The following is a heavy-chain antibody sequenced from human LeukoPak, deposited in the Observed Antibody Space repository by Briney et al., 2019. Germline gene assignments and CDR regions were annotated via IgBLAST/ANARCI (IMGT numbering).Heavy chain of an antibody. J-gene: IGHJ4*02. Sequence: GGSLRLSCAASGFTFSSYSMNWVRQAPGKGLEWVSYISSSSGNIYYADSVKGRFTISRDNSKNTLYLQMNSLRAEDTAVYYCAKSGSHFYDAQGEGYFDYWGQGTLVTVSS. CDR3: AKSGSHFYDAQGEGYFDY. CDR1: GFTFSSYS. CDR2: ISSSSGNI. D-gene: IGHD2/OR15-2a*01. V-gene: IGHV3-48*01.